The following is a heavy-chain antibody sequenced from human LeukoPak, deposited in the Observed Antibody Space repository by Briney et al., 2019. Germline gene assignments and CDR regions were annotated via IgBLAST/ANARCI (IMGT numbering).Heavy chain of an antibody. V-gene: IGHV1-2*02. CDR2: INPNSGGT. CDR1: GYTFTGYY. Sequence: WASVKVSCKASGYTFTGYYIHWVRQAPGQGLEWMGWINPNSGGTNYAQKFQGRVTMTRDTSISTAYMELSRLRSDDTAVYYCARGPYMVRGVTSEKYYFDYWGQGTLVTVSS. CDR3: ARGPYMVRGVTSEKYYFDY. J-gene: IGHJ4*02. D-gene: IGHD3-10*01.